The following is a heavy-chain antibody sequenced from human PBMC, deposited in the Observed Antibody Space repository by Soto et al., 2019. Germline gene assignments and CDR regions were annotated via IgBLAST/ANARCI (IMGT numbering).Heavy chain of an antibody. Sequence: GASLKISCKGSGYSFTSYCISWVRQMPGKGLEWMGRIDPSDSYTNYSPSFQGHVTISADKSISTAYLQWSSLKASDTAMYYCARLAPSPTTVTTFSYGMDVWGQGTTVTVSS. J-gene: IGHJ6*02. CDR1: GYSFTSYC. D-gene: IGHD4-17*01. CDR3: ARLAPSPTTVTTFSYGMDV. CDR2: IDPSDSYT. V-gene: IGHV5-10-1*01.